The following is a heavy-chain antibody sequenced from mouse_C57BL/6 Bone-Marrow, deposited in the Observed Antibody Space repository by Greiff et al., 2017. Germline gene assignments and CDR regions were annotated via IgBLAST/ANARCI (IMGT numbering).Heavy chain of an antibody. CDR1: GYTFTSSW. V-gene: IGHV1-59*01. Sequence: QVQLQQPGAELVRPGTSVTLSCKASGYTFTSSWMHWVKQRPGQGLEWIGVIDPSDSYTNYNQKFKGKATLTVDTSSSTAYMQLSSLTSEDSAVYYCARRGTFDDWGKGTTLTVSS. CDR2: IDPSDSYT. CDR3: ARRGTFDD. D-gene: IGHD2-14*01. J-gene: IGHJ2*01.